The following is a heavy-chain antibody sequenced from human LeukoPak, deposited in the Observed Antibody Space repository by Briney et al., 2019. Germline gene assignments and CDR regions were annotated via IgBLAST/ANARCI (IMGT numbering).Heavy chain of an antibody. CDR2: IHPDDSDT. V-gene: IGHV5-51*01. CDR3: ARRKYDSSGYTASDI. J-gene: IGHJ3*02. CDR1: GYSFTSYW. Sequence: GESLKISCKGSGYSFTSYWIGWVRQMPGKGLEWMGIIHPDDSDTRYSPSFQGQVTISADKSISTAYLQWSSLKASDTAMYYCARRKYDSSGYTASDIWGQGTMVTVSS. D-gene: IGHD3-22*01.